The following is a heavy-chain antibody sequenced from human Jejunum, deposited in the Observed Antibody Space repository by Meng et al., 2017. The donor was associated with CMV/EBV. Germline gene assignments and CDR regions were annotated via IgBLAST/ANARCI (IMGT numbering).Heavy chain of an antibody. CDR3: AKDIRRPSGHYGWVDP. J-gene: IGHJ5*02. Sequence: TFSSFSMGWVRQAPGKGLDWVSSIDGNGYNTYYADSVKDRFTISRDNSKNTLYLQMSNLRAEDTALYYCAKDIRRPSGHYGWVDPWGQGTLVTVSS. V-gene: IGHV3-23*01. CDR2: IDGNGYNT. CDR1: TFSSFS. D-gene: IGHD3-22*01.